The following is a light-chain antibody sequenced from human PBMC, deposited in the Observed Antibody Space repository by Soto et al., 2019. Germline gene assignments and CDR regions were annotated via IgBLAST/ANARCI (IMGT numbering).Light chain of an antibody. CDR3: QQYESTPPT. J-gene: IGKJ2*01. CDR2: SAS. CDR1: QSVLYSSNNKNY. Sequence: DIVMTQSPDSLAVSLGERATINCKSSQSVLYSSNNKNYLAWYQQRPGQPPKLLIYSASTRESVVPDRFSGSGSGTDFTLTITSLQAEDVAVYYCQQYESTPPTFGRRTKLEIK. V-gene: IGKV4-1*01.